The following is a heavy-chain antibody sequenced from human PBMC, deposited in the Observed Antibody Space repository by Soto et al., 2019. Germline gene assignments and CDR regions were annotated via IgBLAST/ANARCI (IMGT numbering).Heavy chain of an antibody. V-gene: IGHV3-30*18. CDR2: ISCDGSNT. CDR3: AKEGGLSGGYYISSSYYFDY. Sequence: QVQLVESGGGVIQRGRSLRLSCIASGFTFSSYGMHWVRQAPGKGLERVAIISCDGSNTYYADSVKGRFTISRDNSKNTLYLQMHSLRAEDTSVYYCAKEGGLSGGYYISSSYYFDYWGQGTLVTVSS. CDR1: GFTFSSYG. J-gene: IGHJ4*02. D-gene: IGHD1-26*01.